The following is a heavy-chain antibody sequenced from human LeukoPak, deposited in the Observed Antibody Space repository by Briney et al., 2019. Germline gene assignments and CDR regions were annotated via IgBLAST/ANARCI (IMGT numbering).Heavy chain of an antibody. CDR3: ARDRVLMATRLDY. CDR1: GGTFSSYA. V-gene: IGHV1-69*06. Sequence: WASVKVSCKASGGTFSSYAISWVREAPGQGLEWMGRIIPIFGTANYAQKFQGRVTITADKSTSTAYMELSSLRSEDTAVYYCARDRVLMATRLDYWGQGTLVTVSS. CDR2: IIPIFGTA. D-gene: IGHD5-24*01. J-gene: IGHJ4*02.